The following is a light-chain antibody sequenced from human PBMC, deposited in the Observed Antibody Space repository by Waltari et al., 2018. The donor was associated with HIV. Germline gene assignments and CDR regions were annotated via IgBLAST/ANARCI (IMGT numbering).Light chain of an antibody. V-gene: IGLV1-44*01. CDR2: SNI. CDR3: SAWDASLGAWV. J-gene: IGLJ3*02. CDR1: TSNIGTNN. Sequence: QSVLTQPPSASGTPGQRITISCSGSTSNIGTNNVNWYQQLPGTTPRLLMHSNIQRPSGVPARFSGSRSGNSASLAISGLQSEDEADYYCSAWDASLGAWVFGGGTKLTVL.